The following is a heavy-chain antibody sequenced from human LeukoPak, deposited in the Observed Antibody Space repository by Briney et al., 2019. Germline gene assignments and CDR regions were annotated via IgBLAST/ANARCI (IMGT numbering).Heavy chain of an antibody. CDR2: ISSSSYI. CDR1: GXTFSSYS. J-gene: IGHJ4*02. V-gene: IGHV3-21*01. Sequence: GGSXRLSCXXSGXTFSSYSMXWVRQAPGKGLEWVSSISSSSYIYYADSVKGRFTISRDNAKNSLYLQMNSLRAEDTAVYYCARDGYYYDSSGYHLYWGQGTLVTVSS. D-gene: IGHD3-22*01. CDR3: ARDGYYYDSSGYHLY.